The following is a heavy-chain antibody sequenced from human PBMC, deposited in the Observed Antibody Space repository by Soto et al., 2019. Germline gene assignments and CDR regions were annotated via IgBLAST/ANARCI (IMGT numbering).Heavy chain of an antibody. CDR3: AKGQGGSPPGGMDV. D-gene: IGHD3-10*01. V-gene: IGHV3-30*18. CDR2: ISFDGTTI. Sequence: QVVLVESGGGVVQPGRALRLSCAASGFDFTNDGILWVRQAPGKGLEWVALISFDGTTIHYGDSVKGRFTISRDNSKNTLFLQMTSLRPEDTGVYYCAKGQGGSPPGGMDVWGQGTTVTVSS. J-gene: IGHJ6*02. CDR1: GFDFTNDG.